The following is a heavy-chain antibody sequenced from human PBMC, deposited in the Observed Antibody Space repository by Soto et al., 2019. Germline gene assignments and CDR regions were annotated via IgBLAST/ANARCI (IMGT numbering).Heavy chain of an antibody. CDR3: ARLSDQYYYYCMDV. CDR2: IDPSDSYT. V-gene: IGHV5-10-1*01. D-gene: IGHD3-16*02. Sequence: EVQLVQSGAEVKKPGESLRISCKGSGYSFPSSWISWVRQMPGKGLEWMGRIDPSDSYTNYSRSLQGHVIISADKSISTAYLQWSVLKASDTSLSQCARLSDQYYYYCMDVWGQGTAVTVSS. CDR1: GYSFPSSW. J-gene: IGHJ6*02.